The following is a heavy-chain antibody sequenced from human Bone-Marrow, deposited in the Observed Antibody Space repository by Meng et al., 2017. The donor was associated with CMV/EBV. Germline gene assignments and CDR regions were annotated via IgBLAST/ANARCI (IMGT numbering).Heavy chain of an antibody. CDR2: IYHSGRT. V-gene: IGHV4-38-2*02. CDR3: ARGWPTLY. Sequence: SETLSLTCTVSGYSISSGYYWGWIRQPPGKGLEWIGSIYHSGRTYYNPSLKSRVTISVDTSKNQFSLKLSSVTAADTAVYYCARGWPTLYWGQGTLVTVSS. J-gene: IGHJ4*02. CDR1: GYSISSGYY. D-gene: IGHD6-13*01.